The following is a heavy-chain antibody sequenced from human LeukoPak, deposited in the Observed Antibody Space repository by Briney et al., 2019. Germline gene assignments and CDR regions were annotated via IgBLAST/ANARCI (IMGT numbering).Heavy chain of an antibody. V-gene: IGHV1-2*02. J-gene: IGHJ3*02. CDR1: GYTFTGYY. CDR2: INPNSGGT. D-gene: IGHD5-18*01. CDR3: ARGADTAMVNSAFDI. Sequence: ASVKVSCKASGYTFTGYYMHWVRQAPGQGLEWMGWINPNSGGTNYAQKFQGRVTMTRDTPISTAYMELSSLRSEDTAVYYCARGADTAMVNSAFDIWGQGTMVTVSS.